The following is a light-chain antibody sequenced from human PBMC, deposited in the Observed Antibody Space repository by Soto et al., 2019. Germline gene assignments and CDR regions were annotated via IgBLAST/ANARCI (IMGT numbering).Light chain of an antibody. J-gene: IGKJ1*01. CDR2: GAS. V-gene: IGKV3-20*01. Sequence: EIVLTQTPSTLSLSPGGRGTLSCRASQNVDSNYLAWYQQKPGQAPRIIIFGASGRATGIPDRFSGSGSGTDFTLTISRLEPEDFAVYYCQQYGSLSWTFGQGTKVDI. CDR1: QNVDSNY. CDR3: QQYGSLSWT.